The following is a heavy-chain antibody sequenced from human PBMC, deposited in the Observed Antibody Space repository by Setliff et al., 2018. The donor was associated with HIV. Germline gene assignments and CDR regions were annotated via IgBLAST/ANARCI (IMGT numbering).Heavy chain of an antibody. V-gene: IGHV1-69*13. CDR1: GNSFHSYA. CDR3: AKDGPTVIEGSYMDV. J-gene: IGHJ6*03. Sequence: SVKVSCKASGNSFHSYAFSWVRQAPGQGLEWMGGIIPLFGSANYTQKFQGRVTITADESTSTVYMEVIGLRFEDTAVYFCAKDGPTVIEGSYMDVWGKGTTVTVSS. D-gene: IGHD4-4*01. CDR2: IIPLFGSA.